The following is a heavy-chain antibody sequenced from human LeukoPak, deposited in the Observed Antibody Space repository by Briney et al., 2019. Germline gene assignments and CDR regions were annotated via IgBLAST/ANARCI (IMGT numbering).Heavy chain of an antibody. V-gene: IGHV3-23*01. J-gene: IGHJ3*02. Sequence: PGGSLRLSCAASGFTFSSYAMSWVRQAPGKGLEWVSAISGSGGSTYYADSVKGRFTISRDNSKNTLYLQMNSLRAEDTAVYYCAKGVVGSGSYLLSAFDIWGQGTMVTVSS. D-gene: IGHD3-10*01. CDR3: AKGVVGSGSYLLSAFDI. CDR1: GFTFSSYA. CDR2: ISGSGGST.